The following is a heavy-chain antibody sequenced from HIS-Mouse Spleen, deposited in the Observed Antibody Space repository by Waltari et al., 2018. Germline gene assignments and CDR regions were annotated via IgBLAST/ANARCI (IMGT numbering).Heavy chain of an antibody. CDR3: AKDLARKDSGYDAFDI. D-gene: IGHD5-12*01. J-gene: IGHJ3*02. CDR2: IWYDGSNK. CDR1: GFTFSSSG. Sequence: QVQLVESGGGVVQPGRSLRLSCAASGFTFSSSGMHWVRQAPGKGLEWVAVIWYDGSNKYYADSVKGRFTISRDNSKNTLYLQMNSLRAEDTAVYYCAKDLARKDSGYDAFDIWGQGTMVTVSS. V-gene: IGHV3-33*06.